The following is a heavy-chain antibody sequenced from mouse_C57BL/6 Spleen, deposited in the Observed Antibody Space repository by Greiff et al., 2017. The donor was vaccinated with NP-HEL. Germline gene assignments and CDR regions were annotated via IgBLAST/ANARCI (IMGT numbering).Heavy chain of an antibody. Sequence: EVKVVESGGGLVKPGGSLKLSCAASGFTFSSYAMSWVRQTPEKRLEWVATISDGGSYTYYPDNVKGRFTISRDNAKNNLYLQMSHLKSEDTAMYYCARGGDYDERDFDYWGQGTTLTVSS. V-gene: IGHV5-4*03. CDR3: ARGGDYDERDFDY. J-gene: IGHJ2*01. CDR2: ISDGGSYT. D-gene: IGHD2-4*01. CDR1: GFTFSSYA.